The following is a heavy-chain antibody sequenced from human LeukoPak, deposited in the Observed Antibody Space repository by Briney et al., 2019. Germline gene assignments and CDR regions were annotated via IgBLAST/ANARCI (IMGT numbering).Heavy chain of an antibody. CDR2: IYTSGTT. CDR1: GGSISSYY. CDR3: ARHSYTGGSWFFDY. J-gene: IGHJ4*02. Sequence: SETLSLTCTVSGGSISSYYWSWIRQPAGKGLEWIGRIYTSGTTNYNPSLKSRVTMSVDTSKNQFSLKLSSLTAADTAVYYCARHSYTGGSWFFDYWGQGTLVTVSS. D-gene: IGHD1-26*01. V-gene: IGHV4-4*07.